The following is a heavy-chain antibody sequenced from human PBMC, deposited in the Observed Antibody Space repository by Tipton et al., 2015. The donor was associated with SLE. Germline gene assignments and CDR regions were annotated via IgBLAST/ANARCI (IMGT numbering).Heavy chain of an antibody. V-gene: IGHV4-39*07. CDR3: ARDRDVELEPVPIPPAFDI. CDR1: GGSISSSSYH. CDR2: IYYSGST. Sequence: TLSLTCTVSGGSISSSSYHWGWIRQPPGNGLEWIGSIYYSGSTNYNPSLKSRVTVSADTSKNQFSLNLRSVTAADTAVYYCARDRDVELEPVPIPPAFDIWGQGTTVTVSS. D-gene: IGHD2-2*02. J-gene: IGHJ3*02.